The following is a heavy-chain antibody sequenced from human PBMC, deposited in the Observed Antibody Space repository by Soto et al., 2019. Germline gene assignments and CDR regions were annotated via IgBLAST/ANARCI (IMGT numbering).Heavy chain of an antibody. V-gene: IGHV3-33*01. CDR2: IWYDGSNK. Sequence: QVQLVESGGGVVQPGRSLRLSCAASGFTFSSYGMHWVRQAPGKGLEWVAVIWYDGSNKYYADSVKGRFTISRDNSKNTLYLQMNSLRAEDTAVYYCARDLDIVVVVVATLNYYGMDVWGQGTTVTVSS. J-gene: IGHJ6*02. CDR1: GFTFSSYG. CDR3: ARDLDIVVVVVATLNYYGMDV. D-gene: IGHD2-15*01.